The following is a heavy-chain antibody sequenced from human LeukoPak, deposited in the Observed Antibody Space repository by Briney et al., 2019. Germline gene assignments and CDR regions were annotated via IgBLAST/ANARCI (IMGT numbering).Heavy chain of an antibody. V-gene: IGHV3-33*01. CDR3: ARETSVSSSGYYYYYMDV. Sequence: QAGGSLRLSCAASGFTFSSYGMPWVRQAPGKGLEWVAVIWYDGSNKYYADSVKGRFTISRDNSKNTLYLQMNSLRAEDTAVYYCARETSVSSSGYYYYYMDVWGKGTTVTVSS. J-gene: IGHJ6*03. CDR1: GFTFSSYG. CDR2: IWYDGSNK. D-gene: IGHD6-6*01.